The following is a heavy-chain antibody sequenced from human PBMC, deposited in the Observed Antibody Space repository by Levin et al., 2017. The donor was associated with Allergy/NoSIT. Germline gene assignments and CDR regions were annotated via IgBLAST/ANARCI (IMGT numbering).Heavy chain of an antibody. D-gene: IGHD6-25*01. Sequence: GGSLRLSCAASGFTFSSNAMHWVRQAPGKGLEWVAVISNDGSKQYYPDSVKGRFTISRDNSKKTLYLQMNSLRGDDTAVYYCARERGGSGWNFGGRDYYYGMDVWGQGTTVTVSS. CDR3: ARERGGSGWNFGGRDYYYGMDV. V-gene: IGHV3-30-3*01. CDR2: ISNDGSKQ. CDR1: GFTFSSNA. J-gene: IGHJ6*02.